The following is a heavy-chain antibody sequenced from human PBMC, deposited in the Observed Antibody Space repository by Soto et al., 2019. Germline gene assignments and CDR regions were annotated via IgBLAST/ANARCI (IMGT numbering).Heavy chain of an antibody. Sequence: SETLSLTCTVSGGSISSGGYYWSWIRQHPGKGLEWIGYIYYSGSTYYNPSLKSRVTISVDTSKNQFSLKLSSVTAADTAVYYCARGEKTAMGKFDYWGQGTLVTVSS. CDR1: GGSISSGGYY. CDR3: ARGEKTAMGKFDY. CDR2: IYYSGST. D-gene: IGHD5-18*01. J-gene: IGHJ4*02. V-gene: IGHV4-31*03.